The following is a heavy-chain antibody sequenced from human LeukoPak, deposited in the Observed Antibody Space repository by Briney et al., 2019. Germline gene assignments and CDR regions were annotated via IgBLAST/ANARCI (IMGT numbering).Heavy chain of an antibody. CDR3: VRVNGVGATDY. J-gene: IGHJ4*02. Sequence: GASVKVSCKASGGTFSSYAISWVRQAPGQGLEWMGEIIPIFGTANYAQKFQGRVTITTDESTSTAYMELSRLRSEDTAVYYCVRVNGVGATDYWGQGTLVTVSS. D-gene: IGHD1-26*01. CDR1: GGTFSSYA. CDR2: IIPIFGTA. V-gene: IGHV1-69*05.